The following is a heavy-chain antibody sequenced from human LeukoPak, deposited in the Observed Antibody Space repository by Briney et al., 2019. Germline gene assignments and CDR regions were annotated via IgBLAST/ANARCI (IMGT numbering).Heavy chain of an antibody. CDR2: ISGDGDSA. CDR3: AREAEGP. Sequence: PGGSLRLSCAASGFTFDDYAMHWVRQAPGKGLQWVSLISGDGDSAYYADSVKGRFTISRDNSKNSLYLQMNSLRSEDAALYYCAREAEGPWGQGTLVTVSS. CDR1: GFTFDDYA. V-gene: IGHV3-43*02. J-gene: IGHJ5*02.